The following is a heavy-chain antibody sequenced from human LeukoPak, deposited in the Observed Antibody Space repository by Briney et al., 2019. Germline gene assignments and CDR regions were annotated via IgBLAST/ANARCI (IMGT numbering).Heavy chain of an antibody. CDR1: GFTFSSYA. D-gene: IGHD1-26*01. Sequence: GGSVRLSCAASGFTFSSYAMRWVRQAPGKGLAWVSGISGSGGSTYYAYSVKGRFSISRDNSKYTLYLQMNSMRAEDTAVYYCAKVSRPQRVGYYFDYWGQGTLVTVSS. V-gene: IGHV3-23*01. CDR2: ISGSGGST. J-gene: IGHJ4*02. CDR3: AKVSRPQRVGYYFDY.